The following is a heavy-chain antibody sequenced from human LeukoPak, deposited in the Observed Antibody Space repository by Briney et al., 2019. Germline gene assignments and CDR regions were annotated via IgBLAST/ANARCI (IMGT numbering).Heavy chain of an antibody. CDR3: ARAWDDYGDYFDAFDI. J-gene: IGHJ3*02. V-gene: IGHV3-48*03. CDR2: ISSSGSTI. D-gene: IGHD4-17*01. CDR1: GFTFSSYE. Sequence: GGSLRLSCAASGFTFSSYEMNWVRQAPGKGLEWVSYISSSGSTIYYADSVKGRFTISRDNAKNSLYLQMNSLRAEDTALYHCARAWDDYGDYFDAFDIWGQGTMVTVSS.